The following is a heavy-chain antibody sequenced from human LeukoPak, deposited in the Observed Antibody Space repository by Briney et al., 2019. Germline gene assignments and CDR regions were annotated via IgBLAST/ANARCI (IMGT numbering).Heavy chain of an antibody. CDR3: ARGGRGHYYYGSGSWFN. CDR1: GGSFSGYY. CDR2: INHSGST. V-gene: IGHV4-34*01. Sequence: SETQSLTCAVYGGSFSGYYWSWIRQPPRKGLEWIGEINHSGSTNYNPSLKSRVTISVDTSKNQFSLKLSSVTAADTAVYYCARGGRGHYYYGSGSWFNWGQGTLVTVSS. J-gene: IGHJ4*02. D-gene: IGHD3-10*01.